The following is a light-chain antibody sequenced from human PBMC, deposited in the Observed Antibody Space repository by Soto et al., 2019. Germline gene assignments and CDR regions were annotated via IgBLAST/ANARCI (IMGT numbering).Light chain of an antibody. CDR2: AAS. Sequence: DIQLTQSPSFLSASVGDRVTITCRASQDISSFLGWYQQKPGKAPELLIFAASTLQSGVPSRFRGSGSGTEFTLTISSLQPEDFATYYYQQVNSYPVTFGGGTKVDIK. V-gene: IGKV1-9*01. J-gene: IGKJ4*01. CDR1: QDISSF. CDR3: QQVNSYPVT.